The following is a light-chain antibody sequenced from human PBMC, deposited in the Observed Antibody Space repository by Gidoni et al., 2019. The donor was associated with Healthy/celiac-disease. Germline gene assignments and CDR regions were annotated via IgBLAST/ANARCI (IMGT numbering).Light chain of an antibody. CDR2: TPS. V-gene: IGKV2-40*01. CDR3: MQRIEFPSIT. Sequence: DLVMTQTPLSLPVTPGRPASISCRSSQSLLDSDDGNTYLDWYLPKPGQSPQLLIYTPSYRATGVPDRFSGSGSGTDFTLKISRVEAEDVGVYYCMQRIEFPSITFXQXTRLEIK. CDR1: QSLLDSDDGNTY. J-gene: IGKJ5*01.